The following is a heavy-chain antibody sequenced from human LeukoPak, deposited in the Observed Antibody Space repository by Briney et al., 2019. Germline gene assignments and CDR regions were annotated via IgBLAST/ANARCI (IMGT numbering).Heavy chain of an antibody. V-gene: IGHV3-23*01. J-gene: IGHJ4*02. D-gene: IGHD3-10*01. CDR2: VSTNGDVT. CDR1: GLTFNSHS. Sequence: GGSLRLSCVASGLTFNSHSMSWVRQAPGMGLERVSVVSTNGDVTFYADSVKGRFTISRDNSKNTLFLQMNSLRAEDTAVYYCAKLSLSGRSQSADYWGQGTLVTVSS. CDR3: AKLSLSGRSQSADY.